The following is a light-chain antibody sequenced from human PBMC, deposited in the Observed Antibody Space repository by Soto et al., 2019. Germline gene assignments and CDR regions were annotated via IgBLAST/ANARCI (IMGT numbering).Light chain of an antibody. V-gene: IGLV1-40*01. CDR1: SSNIGARYD. Sequence: QSVLTQPPSVSGAPGQRVTISCTGSSSNIGARYDVHWYQQLPGTAPKLLIYDNSNRPSGVPDRFSGSKSGTSASLAITGLQAEDEADYYCQSYDRSLSGSWVFGGGTKLTVL. CDR3: QSYDRSLSGSWV. CDR2: DNS. J-gene: IGLJ3*02.